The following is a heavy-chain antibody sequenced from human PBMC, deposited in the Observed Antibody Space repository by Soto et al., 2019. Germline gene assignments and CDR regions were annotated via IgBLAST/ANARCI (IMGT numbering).Heavy chain of an antibody. CDR1: GFTFSSYW. V-gene: IGHV3-7*05. D-gene: IGHD6-6*01. Sequence: GSLRLSCAASGFTFSSYWMSWVRQAPGRGLEGVANINEDGSRKYYVDSVKGRFTISRDNAKNSLSLQMNSLRADDTAVYYCARGSGSSSSWGQGTLVTVSS. CDR2: INEDGSRK. J-gene: IGHJ5*02. CDR3: ARGSGSSSS.